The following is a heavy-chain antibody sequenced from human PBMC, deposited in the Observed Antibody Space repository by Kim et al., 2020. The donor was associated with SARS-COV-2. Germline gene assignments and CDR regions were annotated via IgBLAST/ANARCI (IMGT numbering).Heavy chain of an antibody. CDR3: ARGRGGTTVVTLGLGYYYSYGMDV. V-gene: IGHV4-34*01. Sequence: SETLSLTCAVYGGSFSGYYWSWIRQPPGKGLEWIGEINHSGSTNYNPSLKSRVTISVDTSKNQFSLKLSSVTAADTAVYYCARGRGGTTVVTLGLGYYYSYGMDVWGQGTTVTVAS. CDR2: INHSGST. D-gene: IGHD4-17*01. J-gene: IGHJ6*02. CDR1: GGSFSGYY.